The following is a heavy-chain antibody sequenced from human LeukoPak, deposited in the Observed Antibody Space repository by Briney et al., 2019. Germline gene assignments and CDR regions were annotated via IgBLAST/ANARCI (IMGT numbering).Heavy chain of an antibody. Sequence: SETPSLTCTVSGGSIRSYYWGWIRQPPGEGLGWVGDIYYSGSTNYNPSLKSRVTISVDTSKNQFSLKLSSVTAADTAVYYCARASPTDYYDSSGYYRHDAFDIWGQGTMVTVSS. CDR2: IYYSGST. CDR3: ARASPTDYYDSSGYYRHDAFDI. J-gene: IGHJ3*02. V-gene: IGHV4-59*01. CDR1: GGSIRSYY. D-gene: IGHD3-22*01.